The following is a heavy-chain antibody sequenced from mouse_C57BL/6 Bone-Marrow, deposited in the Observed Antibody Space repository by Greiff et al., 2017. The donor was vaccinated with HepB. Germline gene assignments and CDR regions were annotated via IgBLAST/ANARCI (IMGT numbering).Heavy chain of an antibody. CDR2: IYPGDGDT. J-gene: IGHJ4*01. CDR3: ARWYWEDY. CDR1: GYAFSSSW. D-gene: IGHD4-1*01. V-gene: IGHV1-82*01. Sequence: VKLMESVPELVKPGASVKISCKASGYAFSSSWMNWVKQRPGKGLEWIGRIYPGDGDTNYNGKFKGKATLTADKSSSTAYMQLSSLTSEDSAVYFCARWYWEDYWGQGTSVTVSS.